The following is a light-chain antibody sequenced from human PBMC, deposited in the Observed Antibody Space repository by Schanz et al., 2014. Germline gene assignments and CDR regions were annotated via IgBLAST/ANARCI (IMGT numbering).Light chain of an antibody. CDR3: QQYVGTPPIT. J-gene: IGKJ4*01. V-gene: IGKV3-20*01. CDR1: QSVSSNY. Sequence: EIVLTQSPGTLSLSPGERATLSCRASQSVSSNYFFWYHQKPGQAPRLLLYGASSRATGIPDRFSGSGSGTDFTLTISRLEPEDSAVYYCQQYVGTPPITFGGGTKVEIK. CDR2: GAS.